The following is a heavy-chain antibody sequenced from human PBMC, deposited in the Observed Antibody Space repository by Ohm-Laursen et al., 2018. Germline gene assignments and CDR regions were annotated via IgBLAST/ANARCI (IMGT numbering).Heavy chain of an antibody. CDR2: IIPIFGTA. J-gene: IGHJ6*02. Sequence: SSVKVSCKASGGTFSSYAISWVRQAPGQGLEWMGGIIPIFGTANYAQKFQGRVTITADKSTSTAYMELSSLRSEDTAVYYCARDRGDFWSGGKYYYYYYGMDVWGQGTTVTVSS. CDR3: ARDRGDFWSGGKYYYYYYGMDV. V-gene: IGHV1-69*06. D-gene: IGHD3-3*01. CDR1: GGTFSSYA.